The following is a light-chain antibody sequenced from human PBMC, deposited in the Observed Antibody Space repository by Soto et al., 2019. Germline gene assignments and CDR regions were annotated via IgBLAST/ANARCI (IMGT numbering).Light chain of an antibody. CDR3: QTWGSGIVV. CDR2: LNSDGSH. Sequence: QSVLTQSPSASASLGASVKLTCTLSSGHSNYAIAWHQQQSEKGPRYLVKLNSDGSHSKGDGIPDRFSGSRSGAERYLTICSLQSEDEADYYCQTWGSGIVVFGGGTKVTVL. CDR1: SGHSNYA. J-gene: IGLJ2*01. V-gene: IGLV4-69*01.